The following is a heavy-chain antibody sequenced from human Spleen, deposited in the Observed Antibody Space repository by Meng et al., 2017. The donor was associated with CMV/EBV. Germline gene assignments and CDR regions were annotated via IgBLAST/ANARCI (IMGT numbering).Heavy chain of an antibody. CDR2: IYTSGST. D-gene: IGHD2-21*01. Sequence: QVQLQQWGAGLLKPSETLSLTCAVYGGSISSYYWSWIRQPDGKGLEWIGRIYTSGSTNYNPSLKSRVTISVDTSKNQFSLKLRFVTAADTAVYYCAREGRSHQVGVSVYWGQGNLVTVSS. CDR1: GGSISSYY. J-gene: IGHJ4*02. CDR3: AREGRSHQVGVSVY. V-gene: IGHV4-59*10.